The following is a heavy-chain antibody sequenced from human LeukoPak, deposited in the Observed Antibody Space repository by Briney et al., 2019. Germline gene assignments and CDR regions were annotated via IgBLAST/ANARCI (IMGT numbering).Heavy chain of an antibody. V-gene: IGHV3-11*01. CDR1: GFTFTDYY. J-gene: IGHJ4*02. D-gene: IGHD4-17*01. CDR2: IRSSGSTI. CDR3: ASGGYGDYDY. Sequence: GRSLRLSWAASGFTFTDYYMSWIRQAPGKGLEWVSYIRSSGSTIYYADSVKGRFTISRDYAKNSLYLQMNSLRAQDTAVYYCASGGYGDYDYWGQGTLVTVSS.